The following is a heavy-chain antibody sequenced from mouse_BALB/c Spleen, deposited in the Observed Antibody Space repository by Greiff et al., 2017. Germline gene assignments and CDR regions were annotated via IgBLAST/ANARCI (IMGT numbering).Heavy chain of an antibody. D-gene: IGHD1-1*01. V-gene: IGHV14-3*02. Sequence: EVQLQESGAELVKPGASVKLSCTASGFNIKDTYMHWVKQRPEQGLEWIGRIDPANGNTKYDPKFQGKATITADTSSNTAYLQLSSLTSEDTAVYYCARLYYGSSNYWGQGTTLTVSS. CDR1: GFNIKDTY. CDR3: ARLYYGSSNY. J-gene: IGHJ2*01. CDR2: IDPANGNT.